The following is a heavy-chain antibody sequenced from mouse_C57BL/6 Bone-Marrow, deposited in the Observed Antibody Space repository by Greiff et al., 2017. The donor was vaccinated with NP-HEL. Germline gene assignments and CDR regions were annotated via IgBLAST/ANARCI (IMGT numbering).Heavy chain of an antibody. CDR1: GYTFTSYG. V-gene: IGHV1-81*01. CDR3: ARRAAQVYYFDY. D-gene: IGHD3-2*02. CDR2: IYPRSGNT. Sequence: VQLQQSGAELARPGASVKLSCKASGYTFTSYGISWVKQRTGQGLEWIGEIYPRSGNTYYNEKFKGKATLTADKSSSTAYMELRSLTSEDSAVYFCARRAAQVYYFDYWGQGTTLTVSS. J-gene: IGHJ2*01.